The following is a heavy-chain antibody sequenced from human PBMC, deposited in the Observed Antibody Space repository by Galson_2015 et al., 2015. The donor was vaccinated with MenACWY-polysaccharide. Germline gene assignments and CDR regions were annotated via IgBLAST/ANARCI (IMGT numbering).Heavy chain of an antibody. CDR2: IRSKAYGGTP. J-gene: IGHJ3*02. Sequence: SLRLSCAASGFNFGDYGMIWIRQAPGKGLEWISLIRSKAYGGTPESAASVKGRFTMSRDDSKRIAYLQMNRLNTEDTAVYYCTRFSAYFHDSSCSFDAFDIWGQGTMVTVSS. V-gene: IGHV3-49*03. CDR1: GFNFGDYG. D-gene: IGHD3-22*01. CDR3: TRFSAYFHDSSCSFDAFDI.